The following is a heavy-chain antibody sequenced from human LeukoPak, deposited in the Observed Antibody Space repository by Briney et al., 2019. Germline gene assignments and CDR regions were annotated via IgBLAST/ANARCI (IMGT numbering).Heavy chain of an antibody. V-gene: IGHV4-39*01. Sequence: SETLSLTCTVSGGSISSSSYYWGWIRQPPGKGLEWIGSIYYSGSTYYNPSLKSRVTISVDTSKNQFSLKLSSVTAADTAVYYCAIHYYDFWSGYLDWFDPWGQRILVTVSS. D-gene: IGHD3-3*01. J-gene: IGHJ5*02. CDR2: IYYSGST. CDR3: AIHYYDFWSGYLDWFDP. CDR1: GGSISSSSYY.